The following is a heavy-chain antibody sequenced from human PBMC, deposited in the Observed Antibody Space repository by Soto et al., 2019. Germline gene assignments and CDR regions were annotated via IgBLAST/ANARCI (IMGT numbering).Heavy chain of an antibody. D-gene: IGHD4-17*01. Sequence: ASVNVSCKASGYTFTSYCISWVRQAPGQWLEWMGWISAYNGNTNYAQKLQGRGTMTTDTATITAYMELRSLRSDDAAVYSSWRELNPRIETTXVSWFECWGQGTLVPV. CDR1: GYTFTSYC. J-gene: IGHJ4*02. CDR2: ISAYNGNT. CDR3: WRELNPRIETTXVSWFEC. V-gene: IGHV1-18*04.